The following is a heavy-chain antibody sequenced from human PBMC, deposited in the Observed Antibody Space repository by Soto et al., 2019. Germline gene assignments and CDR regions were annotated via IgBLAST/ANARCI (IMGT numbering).Heavy chain of an antibody. CDR3: AHRVRRTVFGLVKTTAIYFDF. D-gene: IGHD3-3*01. V-gene: IGHV2-5*02. CDR2: IYWDDDK. CDR1: GFSLTTSGVC. J-gene: IGHJ4*02. Sequence: QITLNESGPTQVKPRQTLTLTCTFSGFSLTTSGVCVGWIRQSPGKAPEWLALIYWDDDKRYSPFLKSRLAITKDTSKNQVVLTMADLDPADTATYYCAHRVRRTVFGLVKTTAIYFDFWGQGTPVAVSS.